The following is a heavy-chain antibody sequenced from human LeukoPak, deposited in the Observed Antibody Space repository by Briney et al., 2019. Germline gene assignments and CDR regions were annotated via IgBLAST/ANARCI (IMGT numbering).Heavy chain of an antibody. CDR2: INPNSGDT. CDR3: ARDVGY. V-gene: IGHV1-2*02. J-gene: IGHJ4*02. CDR1: GYTFTDYY. Sequence: ASVTVSCKTSGYTFTDYYIHWVRQAPGQGLEWMGWINPNSGDTNYAQRFQARVTMTRDTSISTVYMELSRLRSDDTAVYHCARDVGYWGQGTLVTVSS.